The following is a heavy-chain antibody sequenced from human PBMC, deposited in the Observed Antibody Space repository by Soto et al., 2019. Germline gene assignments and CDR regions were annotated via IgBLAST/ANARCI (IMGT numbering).Heavy chain of an antibody. J-gene: IGHJ4*02. V-gene: IGHV1-69*01. CDR2: IIPVFQTA. CDR3: ARGGSGYTWFNEF. CDR1: GGLFSSYP. Sequence: QEQLVQSGAEVKKPGSSVKVSCKASGGLFSSYPISWVRQVPGQGLEWMGGIIPVFQTAYYTQRFQGRGTITADESTNTAYMERSSMRSEDTAIYYCARGGSGYTWFNEFWGQGTLVTVSS. D-gene: IGHD3-22*01.